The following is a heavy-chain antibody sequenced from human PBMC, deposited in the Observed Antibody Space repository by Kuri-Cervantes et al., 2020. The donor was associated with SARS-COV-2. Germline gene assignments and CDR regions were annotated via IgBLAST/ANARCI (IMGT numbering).Heavy chain of an antibody. J-gene: IGHJ1*01. D-gene: IGHD1-26*01. CDR1: GFTFSSYA. V-gene: IGHV3-64D*06. CDR2: ISSNGGST. Sequence: GGSLRLSCSASGFTFSSYAMRWVRQAPGKGLEYVSAISSNGGSTYYADSVKGRFTISRDNSKNTLYLQMSSLRAEDTAVFYCARDASYSGSYGSFQHWGQGTLVTVSS. CDR3: ARDASYSGSYGSFQH.